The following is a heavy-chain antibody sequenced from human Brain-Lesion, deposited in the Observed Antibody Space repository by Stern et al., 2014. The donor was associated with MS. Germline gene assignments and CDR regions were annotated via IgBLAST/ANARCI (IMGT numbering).Heavy chain of an antibody. Sequence: VQLVQSGPGLVKPSETLSLICTVSGGSISSSSDYWGWIRQPPGKGLEWIGNIYYSGSTYYNPSLKSRVTISVDTSKNTFSLNLPSVTAADTAVYYCARHLFGGMYYNWFDPWGQGTLVTVSS. J-gene: IGHJ5*02. D-gene: IGHD3-10*01. CDR3: ARHLFGGMYYNWFDP. CDR2: IYYSGST. V-gene: IGHV4-39*01. CDR1: GGSISSSSDY.